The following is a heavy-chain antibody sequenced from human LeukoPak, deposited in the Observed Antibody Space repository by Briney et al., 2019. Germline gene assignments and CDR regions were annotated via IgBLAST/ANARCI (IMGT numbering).Heavy chain of an antibody. D-gene: IGHD3-22*01. CDR3: AKDRYYDSTILDY. V-gene: IGHV3-23*01. CDR2: LSGGGGST. Sequence: GGSLRLPCAASGFTFSSYAMSWVRQAPGKGLEWVSSLSGGGGSTYYADSVKGRFTISRDNSKNTLYLQMNSLRAEDTAVYYCAKDRYYDSTILDYWGQGTLVTFSS. CDR1: GFTFSSYA. J-gene: IGHJ4*02.